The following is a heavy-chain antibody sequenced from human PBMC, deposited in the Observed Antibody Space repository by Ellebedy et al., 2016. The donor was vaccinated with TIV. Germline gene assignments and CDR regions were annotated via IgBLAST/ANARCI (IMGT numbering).Heavy chain of an antibody. V-gene: IGHV1-18*04. CDR2: ISAYNGKT. D-gene: IGHD5-12*01. CDR1: GYTFTNYG. J-gene: IGHJ6*02. Sequence: AASVKVPCKASGYTFTNYGVNWVRQAPGQGLEWIGWISAYNGKTESAQKFQGRVTLTTDTSTNTASMELRSLTSDDTAVYFCARDRSGYVNFYYYGMDVWGQGTTVTVSS. CDR3: ARDRSGYVNFYYYGMDV.